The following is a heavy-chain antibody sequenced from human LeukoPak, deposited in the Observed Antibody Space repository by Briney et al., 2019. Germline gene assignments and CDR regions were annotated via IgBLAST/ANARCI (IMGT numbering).Heavy chain of an antibody. V-gene: IGHV3-33*01. D-gene: IGHD2-2*02. J-gene: IGHJ3*02. CDR3: ARVRIPYVRDAFDI. CDR2: IWYDGSNK. CDR1: GFTFSSYG. Sequence: GGSLRLSCAASGFTFSSYGMHWVRQAPGKGLEWVAVIWYDGSNKYYADSAKGRFTISRDNSKNTLYLQMNSLRAEDTAVYYCARVRIPYVRDAFDIWGQGTMVTVSS.